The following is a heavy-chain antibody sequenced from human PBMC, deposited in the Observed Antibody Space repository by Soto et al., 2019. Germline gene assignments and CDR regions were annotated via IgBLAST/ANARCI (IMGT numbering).Heavy chain of an antibody. CDR1: GFTFSSYG. Sequence: GGSLRLSCAASGFTFSSYGMHWVRQAPGKGLEWVAVISYDGSNKYYADSVKGRFTISRDNSKNTLYLQMNSLRAEDTAVYYCAQARIQLWLPGLVYWGQGTLVTVSS. D-gene: IGHD5-18*01. CDR2: ISYDGSNK. CDR3: AQARIQLWLPGLVY. J-gene: IGHJ4*02. V-gene: IGHV3-30*18.